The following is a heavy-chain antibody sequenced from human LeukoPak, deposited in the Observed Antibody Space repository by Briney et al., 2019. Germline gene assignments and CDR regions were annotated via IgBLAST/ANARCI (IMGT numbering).Heavy chain of an antibody. CDR2: INPSGGST. CDR1: GYTFTSYY. Sequence: GASVEVSCKASGYTFTSYYMHWVRQAPGQGLEWMGIINPSGGSTSYAQKFQGRVTMTRDMSTSTVYMELSSLRSEDTAVYYCARKEGGSRFDPWGQGTLVTVSS. V-gene: IGHV1-46*01. CDR3: ARKEGGSRFDP. D-gene: IGHD5-12*01. J-gene: IGHJ5*02.